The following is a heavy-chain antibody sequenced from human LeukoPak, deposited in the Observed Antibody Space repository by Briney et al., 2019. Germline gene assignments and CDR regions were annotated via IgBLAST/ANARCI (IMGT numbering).Heavy chain of an antibody. Sequence: GASVKVSCKASVYTFTSYDINWVRQATGQGLEWMGWMNPNSGNTGYAQKFQGRVTMTRNTSISTAYMELSSLRSEDTAVYYCARGLFSVSSSSGHTPDYWGQGTLVTVSS. CDR1: VYTFTSYD. CDR2: MNPNSGNT. V-gene: IGHV1-8*01. D-gene: IGHD6-6*01. CDR3: ARGLFSVSSSSGHTPDY. J-gene: IGHJ4*02.